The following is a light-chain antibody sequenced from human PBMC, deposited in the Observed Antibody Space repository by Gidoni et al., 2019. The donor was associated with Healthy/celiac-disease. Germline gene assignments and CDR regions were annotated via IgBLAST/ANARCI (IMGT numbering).Light chain of an antibody. CDR1: QSIRSH. CDR2: AAS. Sequence: DIQLTQSPSSLSASVGDRVTITCRASQSIRSHLNWYQQKPGKAPKLLIYAASSLQSGGPSRFSGSGSGTDCTRTISSLQPEDFATYYCQQSYSTPYTFGQGTKLEIK. V-gene: IGKV1-39*01. CDR3: QQSYSTPYT. J-gene: IGKJ2*01.